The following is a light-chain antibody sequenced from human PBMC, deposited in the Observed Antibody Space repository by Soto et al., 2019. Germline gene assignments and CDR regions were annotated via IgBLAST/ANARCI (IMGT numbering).Light chain of an antibody. Sequence: QSVLTQPASVSGSPGQSITISCTGTSSDIGSYTLVSWYQQHPAKAPKLIIYEGTNRPSGISNRFSASTSGSAASLTISGLQAEDEADYYCCSYAGSYTFIFGGGTKLTVL. J-gene: IGLJ2*01. CDR2: EGT. V-gene: IGLV2-23*01. CDR1: SSDIGSYTL. CDR3: CSYAGSYTFI.